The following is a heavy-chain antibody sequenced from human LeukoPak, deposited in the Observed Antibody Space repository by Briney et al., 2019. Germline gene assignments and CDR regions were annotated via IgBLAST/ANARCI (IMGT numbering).Heavy chain of an antibody. J-gene: IGHJ5*02. CDR2: IYYSGST. D-gene: IGHD6-25*01. Sequence: SETLTLTCAVYGWSFSGYYWSWIRQPPGKGLEWIGYIYYSGSTNYNPSLKSRVTISVDTSKNQFFLKMSSVAAADTAVYYCARQVRSGWNWFDPWGQGTLVTVSS. CDR1: GWSFSGYY. V-gene: IGHV4-59*08. CDR3: ARQVRSGWNWFDP.